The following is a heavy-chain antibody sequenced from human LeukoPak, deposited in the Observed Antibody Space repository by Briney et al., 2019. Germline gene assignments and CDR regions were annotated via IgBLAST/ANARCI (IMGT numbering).Heavy chain of an antibody. J-gene: IGHJ4*02. V-gene: IGHV3-30-3*01. CDR3: AKGSSGWPYYFDS. CDR1: GFALSDYPA. D-gene: IGHD6-19*01. CDR2: VSPDGNSR. Sequence: GRSLRLSCRASGFALSDYPAMHWVRQAPGKGLEWVAAVSPDGNSRYYADSVKGRFIISRDNAKNSLYLQMNSLRAEDTATYYCAKGSSGWPYYFDSWGQGTLVTVSS.